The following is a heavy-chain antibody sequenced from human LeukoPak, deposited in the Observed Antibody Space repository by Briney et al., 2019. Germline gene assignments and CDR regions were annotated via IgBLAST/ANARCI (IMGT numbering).Heavy chain of an antibody. Sequence: GGSLRLSCAASGFTFSSYAMSWVRQAPGKGLEWVSSISSSSSYIYYADSVKGRFTISRDNAKNSLYLQMNSLRAEDTAVYYCARDRRGSYFAAFDPWGQGTLVTVSS. J-gene: IGHJ5*02. CDR2: ISSSSSYI. CDR1: GFTFSSYA. CDR3: ARDRRGSYFAAFDP. D-gene: IGHD1-26*01. V-gene: IGHV3-21*01.